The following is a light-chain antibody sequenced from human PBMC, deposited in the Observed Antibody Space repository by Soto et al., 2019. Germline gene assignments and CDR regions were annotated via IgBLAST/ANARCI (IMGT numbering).Light chain of an antibody. CDR3: QSYDSSLSGWV. Sequence: QSVLTQPPSVSRAPGQRVTISCTGSSSNIGAGYGVHWYQQVPGTAPKLLIYGNSNRPSGVPDRFSGSKSGTSASLAITGLQAEDEADYYCQSYDSSLSGWVFGGGTKLTVL. V-gene: IGLV1-40*01. J-gene: IGLJ3*02. CDR1: SSNIGAGYG. CDR2: GNS.